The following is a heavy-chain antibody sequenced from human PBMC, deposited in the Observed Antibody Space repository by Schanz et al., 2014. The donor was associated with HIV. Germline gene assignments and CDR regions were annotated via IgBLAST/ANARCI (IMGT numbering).Heavy chain of an antibody. J-gene: IGHJ4*02. CDR3: ARSASVISSGWCSGNACYSGAFHS. CDR1: GGSFSSYA. V-gene: IGHV1-2*02. D-gene: IGHD2-15*01. CDR2: INPNSGGT. Sequence: QVQLVQSGAEVKKPGSSVKVSCKASGGSFSSYAINWVRQAPGQGLEWMGWINPNSGGTNYAQKFQGRVTMTRDTSISTAYMELTSLRPEDTAVYYCARSASVISSGWCSGNACYSGAFHSWGQGSLVIVSS.